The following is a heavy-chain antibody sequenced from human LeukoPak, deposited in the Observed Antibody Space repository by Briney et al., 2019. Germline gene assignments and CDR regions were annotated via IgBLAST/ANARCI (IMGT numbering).Heavy chain of an antibody. CDR3: ARGYCSGGSCYPRGAFDM. V-gene: IGHV3-23*01. D-gene: IGHD2-15*01. CDR2: ISDSGGST. J-gene: IGHJ3*02. CDR1: GFTFSTYA. Sequence: GGSLRLSCAASGFTFSTYAMTWVRQAPGKGLEWVSIISDSGGSTYYADSVKGRFTISRDNSKNTLYLQMSSLRADDTAVYYCARGYCSGGSCYPRGAFDMWGQGTMVTVSS.